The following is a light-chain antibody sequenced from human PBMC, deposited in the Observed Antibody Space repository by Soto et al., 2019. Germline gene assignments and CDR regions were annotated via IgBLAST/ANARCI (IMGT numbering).Light chain of an antibody. V-gene: IGLV2-14*03. CDR3: SSYTVDSTLK. CDR2: NVS. Sequence: QSALTQPASVSGSPGQSITISCGGTSSDIGGYNYVSWYQQHPGKAPKLIIFNVSIRPSGVSNRFSGSKSGSTASLTISGLQAEDEADYYCSSYTVDSTLKFGGGTKLTVL. J-gene: IGLJ2*01. CDR1: SSDIGGYNY.